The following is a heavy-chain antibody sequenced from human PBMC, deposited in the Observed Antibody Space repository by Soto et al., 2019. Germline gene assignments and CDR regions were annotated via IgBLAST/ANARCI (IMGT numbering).Heavy chain of an antibody. CDR1: GGSFSDYF. Sequence: SETLSLTCGVSGGSFSDYFWSWIRQPPGKGLEWIGAILHSGSASYSPSLKSRVTMSLDTSKNQLSLNLSSVTAADTAVYYCASDRFRGTYYLRGVTYFFEEWGQGAPVTVSS. J-gene: IGHJ4*02. D-gene: IGHD1-26*01. CDR3: ASDRFRGTYYLRGVTYFFEE. V-gene: IGHV4-34*12. CDR2: ILHSGSA.